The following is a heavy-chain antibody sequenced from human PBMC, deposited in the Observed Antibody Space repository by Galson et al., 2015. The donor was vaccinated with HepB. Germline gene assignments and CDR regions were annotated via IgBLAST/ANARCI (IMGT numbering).Heavy chain of an antibody. D-gene: IGHD4-17*01. J-gene: IGHJ4*02. Sequence: SLRLSCAASGFTFGDYYMSWIRQAPGKGLEWLSYISSSTTYTNYADSVKGRFTISRYNAKNSLFLQINSLRAEDTAVYYCARVADADYGDHSHFDYWGQGTLVTVSS. CDR1: GFTFGDYY. CDR3: ARVADADYGDHSHFDY. V-gene: IGHV3-11*06. CDR2: ISSSTTYT.